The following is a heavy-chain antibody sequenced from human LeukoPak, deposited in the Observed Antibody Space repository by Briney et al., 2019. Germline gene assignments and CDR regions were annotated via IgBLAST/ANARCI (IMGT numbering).Heavy chain of an antibody. CDR1: GYTFTSYG. D-gene: IGHD3-10*01. J-gene: IGHJ4*02. V-gene: IGHV1-46*01. Sequence: ASVKVSCKASGYTFTSYGISWVRQAPGQGLEWMGVINPSGGSTSYTQKFQGRVTMTRDTSTSTVYMELSSLTSEDTAVYYCARDSLPHYYTSGSQNPADYWGQGTLVTVSS. CDR3: ARDSLPHYYTSGSQNPADY. CDR2: INPSGGST.